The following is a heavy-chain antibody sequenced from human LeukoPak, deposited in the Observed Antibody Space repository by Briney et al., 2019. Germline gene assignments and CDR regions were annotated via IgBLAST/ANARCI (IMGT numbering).Heavy chain of an antibody. CDR3: ARVRSYDSSGPNWFDP. V-gene: IGHV4-59*01. Sequence: PSETLSLTCTVSGGSINSYYWSWIRQPPGRGLEWIGSIHYSGSTNYNPSLKSRVTISVDTSKNQFSLKLSSVTAADTAVYYCARVRSYDSSGPNWFDPWGQGTLVTVSS. D-gene: IGHD3-22*01. CDR1: GGSINSYY. J-gene: IGHJ5*02. CDR2: IHYSGST.